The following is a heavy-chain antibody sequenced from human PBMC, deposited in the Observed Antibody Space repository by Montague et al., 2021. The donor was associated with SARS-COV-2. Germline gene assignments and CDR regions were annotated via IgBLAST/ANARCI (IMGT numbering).Heavy chain of an antibody. J-gene: IGHJ6*02. D-gene: IGHD3-22*01. CDR2: ISYDGSNK. CDR1: GFTFSSYA. CDR3: ARDKYYYDSSGYYWAAYYYYGMDV. V-gene: IGHV3-30*04. Sequence: SLRLSCAASGFTFSSYAMHWVRQAPGKGLEWVAVISYDGSNKYYADSVKGRFTISRDYSKNTLYLQMNSLKAEDTAVYYCARDKYYYDSSGYYWAAYYYYGMDVWGQGTTVTVSS.